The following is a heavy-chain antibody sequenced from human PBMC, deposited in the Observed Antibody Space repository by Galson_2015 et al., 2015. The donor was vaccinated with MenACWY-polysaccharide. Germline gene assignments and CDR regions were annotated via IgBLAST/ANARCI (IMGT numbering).Heavy chain of an antibody. V-gene: IGHV4-30-2*01. Sequence: TLSLTCAVSGGSISSGGYSWSWIRQPPGKGLEWIGYIYNSGNAYYNPSLKSRVTISVDKSKNQFSLNLRSVTAADTAVYYCAMETGRSWPVWGKGTPVTVSS. CDR1: GGSISSGGYS. D-gene: IGHD1-1*01. J-gene: IGHJ4*02. CDR3: AMETGRSWPV. CDR2: IYNSGNA.